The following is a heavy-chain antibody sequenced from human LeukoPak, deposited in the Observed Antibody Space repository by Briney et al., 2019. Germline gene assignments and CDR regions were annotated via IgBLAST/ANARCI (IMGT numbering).Heavy chain of an antibody. CDR3: AVRSASYSSGWGRYFDY. D-gene: IGHD6-19*01. J-gene: IGHJ4*02. CDR2: INHSGST. CDR1: GGSFSGYY. Sequence: SETLSLTCAVYGGSFSGYYWSWIRQPPGKGLEWTGEINHSGSTNYNPSLKSRVTISVDTSKNQFSLKLSSVTAADTAVYYCAVRSASYSSGWGRYFDYWGQGTLVTVSS. V-gene: IGHV4-34*01.